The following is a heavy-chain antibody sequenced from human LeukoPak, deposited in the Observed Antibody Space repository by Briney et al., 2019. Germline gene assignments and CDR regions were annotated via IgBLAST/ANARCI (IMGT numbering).Heavy chain of an antibody. V-gene: IGHV3-20*04. D-gene: IGHD3-10*01. CDR1: GFTFDDYG. J-gene: IGHJ4*02. CDR3: ARAGQEWFGELGFDQ. CDR2: INWNGGST. Sequence: GGSLRLTCAASGFTFDDYGMSWVGQAPGKGLEWVSGINWNGGSTGYADSVKGRFTISRDNAKNSLYLQTNSLRAEDTAVYYCARAGQEWFGELGFDQWGQGTLVIVSS.